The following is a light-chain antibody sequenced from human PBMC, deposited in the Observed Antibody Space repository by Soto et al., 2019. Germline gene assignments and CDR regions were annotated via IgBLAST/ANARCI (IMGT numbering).Light chain of an antibody. CDR2: EVS. V-gene: IGLV1-51*01. Sequence: QSVMTQPPSLSAAPGQRVTISCSGSSSNIGGNSVSWYQQLPGTAPKLLIYEVSKRPSGVPDRIFASKSGNTASLTVSGLQADDEANYYCSSFKGTNSFVFGTGTKVTVL. CDR3: SSFKGTNSFV. J-gene: IGLJ1*01. CDR1: SSNIGGNS.